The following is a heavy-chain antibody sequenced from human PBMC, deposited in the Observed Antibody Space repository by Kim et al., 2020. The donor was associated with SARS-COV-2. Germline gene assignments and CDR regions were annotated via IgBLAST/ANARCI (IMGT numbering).Heavy chain of an antibody. CDR2: TYYRSKWYN. Sequence: SQTLSLTCAISGDSVSSNSAAWNWIRQSPSRGLEWLGRTYYRSKWYNDYAVSVKSRITINPDTSKNQFCLQLNSVTPEDTAVYYCARDSHYYGSGSYENWFDPWGQGTLVTVSS. CDR3: ARDSHYYGSGSYENWFDP. V-gene: IGHV6-1*01. CDR1: GDSVSSNSAA. D-gene: IGHD3-10*01. J-gene: IGHJ5*02.